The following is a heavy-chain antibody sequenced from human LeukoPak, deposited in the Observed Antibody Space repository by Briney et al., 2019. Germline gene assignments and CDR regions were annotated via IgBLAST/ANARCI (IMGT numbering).Heavy chain of an antibody. CDR1: GFTFYTYA. CDR2: ISGSGGTT. Sequence: GGSLRLSCAASGFTFYTYAMNWVRQAPGKGLQWVAAISGSGGTTYYADSVKGRFTTSRDNSKSTLFLQMNSLRADDTAIYYCAKGRSGWYEGLDYWGQGILVTVSS. D-gene: IGHD6-19*01. V-gene: IGHV3-23*01. CDR3: AKGRSGWYEGLDY. J-gene: IGHJ4*02.